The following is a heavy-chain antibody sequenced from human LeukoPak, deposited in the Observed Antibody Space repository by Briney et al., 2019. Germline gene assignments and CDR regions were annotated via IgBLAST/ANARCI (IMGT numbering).Heavy chain of an antibody. CDR2: IYHSGST. CDR3: ARGGTMVRGVIY. J-gene: IGHJ4*02. V-gene: IGHV4-39*07. CDR1: GGSMNSGDYY. D-gene: IGHD3-10*01. Sequence: PSETLSLTCTVSGGSMNSGDYYWSWIRQPPGKGLEWIGEIYHSGSTNYNPSLKSRVTISVDKSKNQFSLKLSSVTAADTAVYYCARGGTMVRGVIYWGQGTLVTVSS.